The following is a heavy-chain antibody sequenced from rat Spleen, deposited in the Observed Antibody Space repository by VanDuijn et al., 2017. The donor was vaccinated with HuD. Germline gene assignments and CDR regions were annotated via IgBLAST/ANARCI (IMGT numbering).Heavy chain of an antibody. CDR1: GFTFSTFP. CDR2: ISAGGDNT. Sequence: EVQLVESGGGLVQPGRSMKLSCAASGFTFSTFPMAWVRQAPTKGLEWVAAISAGGDNTYYRDSVKGRFTISRDNAKSTLYLQMNSLRSEDTATYYCARHRNYGGIPFDFWGQGVMVTVSS. V-gene: IGHV5-46*01. CDR3: ARHRNYGGIPFDF. J-gene: IGHJ2*01. D-gene: IGHD1-11*01.